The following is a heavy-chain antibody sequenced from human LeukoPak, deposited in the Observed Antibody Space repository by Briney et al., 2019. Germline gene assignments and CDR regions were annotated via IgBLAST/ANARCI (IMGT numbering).Heavy chain of an antibody. V-gene: IGHV4-61*02. CDR3: ASDYGSGDQKYFDL. CDR1: GGSVSTGCSC. D-gene: IGHD3-10*01. Sequence: PSETLSLTCTVSGGSVSTGCSCWNWIRQPAGKGLEWIGRIYTSGSTNYNPSLKSRVTVSVVTSKNQFSLKLSSVTAADTAVYYCASDYGSGDQKYFDLWGQGTLVTVSS. CDR2: IYTSGST. J-gene: IGHJ5*02.